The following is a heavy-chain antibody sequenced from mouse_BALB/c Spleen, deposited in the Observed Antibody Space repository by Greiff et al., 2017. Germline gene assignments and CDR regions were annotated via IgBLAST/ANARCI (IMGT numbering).Heavy chain of an antibody. V-gene: IGHV1-14*01. CDR2: INPYNDGT. Sequence: VQLQQSGPELVKPGASVKMSCKASGYTFTSYVMHWVKQKPGQGLEWIGYINPYNDGTKYNEKFKGKATLTSDKSSSTAYMELSSLTSEDSAVYYCAKVGPYYGNYLGYWGQGTTLTVSS. J-gene: IGHJ2*01. D-gene: IGHD2-10*01. CDR3: AKVGPYYGNYLGY. CDR1: GYTFTSYV.